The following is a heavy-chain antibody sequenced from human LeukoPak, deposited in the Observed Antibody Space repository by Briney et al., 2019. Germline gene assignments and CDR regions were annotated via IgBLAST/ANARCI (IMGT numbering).Heavy chain of an antibody. Sequence: GGSLRLSCAASGFTFSTYWMHWVRQPLGKGLVWVSRINPDGSTTNYADSVKGRFTISRDKAKNTLYLQMNSLTVEDTAVYYCVRIATVTTPDYWGQGTLVTVSS. D-gene: IGHD4-17*01. CDR3: VRIATVTTPDY. V-gene: IGHV3-74*01. CDR1: GFTFSTYW. CDR2: INPDGSTT. J-gene: IGHJ4*02.